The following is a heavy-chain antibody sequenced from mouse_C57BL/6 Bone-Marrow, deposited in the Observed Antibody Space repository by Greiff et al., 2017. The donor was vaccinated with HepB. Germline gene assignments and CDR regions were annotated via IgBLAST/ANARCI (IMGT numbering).Heavy chain of an antibody. CDR2: ILPSIGRT. V-gene: IGHV15-2*01. CDR1: DSEVFPIAY. Sequence: QVQLQQSGSELRRPGSSVKLSCKDFDSEVFPIAYLSWVRQKPGHGFEWIGGILPSIGRTIYGEKFEDKAKLDADTLSNKAYLELNSLTSEDSAIYFCARGSIYYDYDGGWYVHGWGTGTPVTVSS. D-gene: IGHD2-4*01. CDR3: ARGSIYYDYDGGWYVHG. J-gene: IGHJ1*03.